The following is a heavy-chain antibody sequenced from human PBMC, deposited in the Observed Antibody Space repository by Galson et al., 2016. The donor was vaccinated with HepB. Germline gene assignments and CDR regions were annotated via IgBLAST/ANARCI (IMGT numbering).Heavy chain of an antibody. Sequence: SVKVSCKASGYTFTSYGFSWVRQAPGQAFEWMGWVSGYNGHTNYAQKLQGRVTMTTDTSTSTAYMELRSLRSDDTAVYYCARDNRFGEFSLDYWGQGTLVTVSS. CDR3: ARDNRFGEFSLDY. J-gene: IGHJ4*02. V-gene: IGHV1-18*01. CDR2: VSGYNGHT. D-gene: IGHD3-10*01. CDR1: GYTFTSYG.